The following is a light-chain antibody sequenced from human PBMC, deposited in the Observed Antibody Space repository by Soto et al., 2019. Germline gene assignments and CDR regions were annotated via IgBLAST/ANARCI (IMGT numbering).Light chain of an antibody. Sequence: QSALTQPASVSGSPGQSITISCTGASSDIGSYDLVSWYQQNPGKTPRLIIYEVNKRPWGVSNRFSGSESGNTASLTISGLQAEDEADYYCCSYTSSNTLVFGGGTKLTVL. CDR2: EVN. J-gene: IGLJ2*01. V-gene: IGLV2-23*02. CDR3: CSYTSSNTLV. CDR1: SSDIGSYDL.